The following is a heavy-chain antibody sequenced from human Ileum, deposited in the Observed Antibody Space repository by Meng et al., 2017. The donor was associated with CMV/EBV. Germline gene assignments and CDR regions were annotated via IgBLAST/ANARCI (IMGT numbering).Heavy chain of an antibody. D-gene: IGHD3-22*01. CDR3: ARGNYDSSGFSPFDH. Sequence: QVQLGESGAEVKNPGASVKFSCKASGYSFSDYYINWVRQAPGQGLEWMWWINPNSGTTNYAQKFHDRVTMTRDTSISTAYMELSRLRSDDTAVYYCARGNYDSSGFSPFDHWGQGTLVTVSS. V-gene: IGHV1-2*02. CDR2: INPNSGTT. CDR1: GYSFSDYY. J-gene: IGHJ4*02.